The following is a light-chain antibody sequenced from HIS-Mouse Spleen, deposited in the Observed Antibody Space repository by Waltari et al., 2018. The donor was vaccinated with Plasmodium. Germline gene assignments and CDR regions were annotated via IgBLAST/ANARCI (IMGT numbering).Light chain of an antibody. J-gene: IGKJ3*01. Sequence: EIVMTQSPATLSVSPGERATLSCRASHSVSSNLAWYQQKPGQDPRLLIYGASTRATGIPARFSGSGSGTEFTLTISSLQSEDFAVYYCQQYNNWSFTFGPGTKVDIK. CDR2: GAS. CDR3: QQYNNWSFT. CDR1: HSVSSN. V-gene: IGKV3-15*01.